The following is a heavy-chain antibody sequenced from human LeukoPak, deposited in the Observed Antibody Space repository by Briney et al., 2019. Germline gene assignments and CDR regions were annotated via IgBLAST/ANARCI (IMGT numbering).Heavy chain of an antibody. J-gene: IGHJ4*02. CDR1: GGSFSGYY. D-gene: IGHD3-22*01. CDR3: ARRTGYYDSSGYYPR. CDR2: INHSGST. V-gene: IGHV4-34*01. Sequence: SETLSLTCAVYGGSFSGYYWSWIRQPPGKGLEWIGEINHSGSTNYNPSLKSRVTISVDTSKNQFSLKLSSVTAADTAVYYCARRTGYYDSSGYYPRWGQGTPVTVSS.